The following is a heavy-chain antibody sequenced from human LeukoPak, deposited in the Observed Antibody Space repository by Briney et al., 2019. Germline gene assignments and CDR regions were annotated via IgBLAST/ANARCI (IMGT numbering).Heavy chain of an antibody. V-gene: IGHV5-51*01. CDR3: ARPRWNGGNSFDAFDI. J-gene: IGHJ3*02. CDR2: IYPGDSDT. D-gene: IGHD4-23*01. Sequence: GESLKISCKGSGYSFTSYWIGWVRQMPGKGLEWMGIIYPGDSDTRYSPSFQGQVTISADKSISTAYLQWSSLKASDTAMYYCARPRWNGGNSFDAFDIWGQGTMVTVSS. CDR1: GYSFTSYW.